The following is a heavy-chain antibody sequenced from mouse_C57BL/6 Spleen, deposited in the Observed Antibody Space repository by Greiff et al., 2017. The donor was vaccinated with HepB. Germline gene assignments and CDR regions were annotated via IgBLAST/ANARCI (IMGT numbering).Heavy chain of an antibody. J-gene: IGHJ2*01. CDR3: SGGYYFGY. Sequence: VQLQQSGPGLVQPSQSLSITCTVSGFSLTSYGVHWVRQSPGKGLEWLGVIGSGGSTDYNAAFISRLSISKANSKSQVFFKMNSLQAADTAIYYGSGGYYFGYWGQGTTLTVAS. CDR1: GFSLTSYG. D-gene: IGHD3-1*01. V-gene: IGHV2-2*01. CDR2: IGSGGST.